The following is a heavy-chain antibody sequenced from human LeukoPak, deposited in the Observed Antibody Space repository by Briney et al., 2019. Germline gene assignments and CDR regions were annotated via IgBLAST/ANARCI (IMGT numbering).Heavy chain of an antibody. D-gene: IGHD3-22*01. CDR2: ISGSGGST. CDR1: GFTFSSYG. V-gene: IGHV3-23*01. J-gene: IGHJ3*02. Sequence: PGGTLRLSCAASGFTFSSYGMSWVRQAPGKGLEWVSAISGSGGSTYYADSVKGRFTISRDNSKNTLYLQMNSLRAEDTAVYYCAKESPLYYDSKGLGAFDIWGQGTMVTVSS. CDR3: AKESPLYYDSKGLGAFDI.